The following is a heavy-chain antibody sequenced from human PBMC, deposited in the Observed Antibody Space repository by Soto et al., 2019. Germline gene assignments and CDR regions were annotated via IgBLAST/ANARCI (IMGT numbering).Heavy chain of an antibody. J-gene: IGHJ4*02. V-gene: IGHV5-51*01. CDR1: GRKIANRG. Sequence: PVLLLKVSCNYSGRKIANRGVACIRQVPGKGLEWMGNIYPGDSDIKYSPSLDGQVTISADKSSSTAFLEWRSLRASDSATYYCARQDGSGPFGYWGEGPRGTVSS. CDR2: IYPGDSDI. CDR3: ARQDGSGPFGY. D-gene: IGHD3-10*01.